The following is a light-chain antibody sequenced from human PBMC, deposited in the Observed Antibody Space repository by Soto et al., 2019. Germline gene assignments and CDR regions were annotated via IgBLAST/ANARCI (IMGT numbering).Light chain of an antibody. J-gene: IGKJ2*01. CDR2: GAS. V-gene: IGKV3-20*01. CDR1: QSVSSSY. CDR3: QPSDTSYT. Sequence: EIVLTQSPGTLSLSPGERATLSCRASQSVSSSYLAWYQQKPGQAPRLLIYGASSRATGIPDRFSGSGSGTDFTLTISRLEPEAFALYSCQPSDTSYTFAQELKVDIK.